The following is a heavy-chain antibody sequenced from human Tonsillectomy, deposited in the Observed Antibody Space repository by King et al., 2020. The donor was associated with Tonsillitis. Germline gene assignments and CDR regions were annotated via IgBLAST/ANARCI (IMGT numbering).Heavy chain of an antibody. CDR3: ARDDQQLAPWFYGMDV. D-gene: IGHD6-13*01. CDR2: ISFGGNNK. CDR1: GFTFSNYA. J-gene: IGHJ6*02. Sequence: QLVQSGGGVVQPGRSLRLSCAASGFTFSNYAMHWVRQAPGKGLEWVAVISFGGNNKYYADSVEGRFTISRDSSKNTLSLQMYSLRAEDTAVYYCARDDQQLAPWFYGMDVWGQGTTVTVSS. V-gene: IGHV3-30-3*01.